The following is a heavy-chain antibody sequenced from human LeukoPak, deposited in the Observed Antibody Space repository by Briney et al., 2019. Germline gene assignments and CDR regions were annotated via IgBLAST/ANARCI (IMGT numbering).Heavy chain of an antibody. D-gene: IGHD3-22*01. CDR1: GGTFSSYA. V-gene: IGHV1-69*13. CDR3: AREHYYDSSGSKGFDP. J-gene: IGHJ5*02. CDR2: IIPIFGTA. Sequence: GASVKVSCKASGGTFSSYAISWVRQAPGQGLEWMGGIIPIFGTANYAQKFQGRVTITADESTSTAYMELSSLRSEDTAVYYCAREHYYDSSGSKGFDPWGQGTLVTVSS.